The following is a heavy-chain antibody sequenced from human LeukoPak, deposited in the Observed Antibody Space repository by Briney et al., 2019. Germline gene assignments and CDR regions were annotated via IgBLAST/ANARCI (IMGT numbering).Heavy chain of an antibody. Sequence: ASVKVSCKASGHTFGNYYLHWVRQAHGQGLEWMGWISPNNGDTNYAQKFQGRVTLTWDTSFNTAYMDLSRLTSDDTAIYYCARENYGGDFEYWGQGALVTVSS. CDR3: ARENYGGDFEY. V-gene: IGHV1-2*02. CDR2: ISPNNGDT. D-gene: IGHD4-23*01. CDR1: GHTFGNYY. J-gene: IGHJ4*02.